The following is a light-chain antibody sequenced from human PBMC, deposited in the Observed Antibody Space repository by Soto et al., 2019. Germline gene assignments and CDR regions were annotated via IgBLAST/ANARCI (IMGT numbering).Light chain of an antibody. J-gene: IGKJ3*01. V-gene: IGKV1-33*01. CDR2: DAS. CDR1: QDISNY. Sequence: DIQMTQSPSSLSASVGDRVTITCQASQDISNYLNWYQQKPGKAPKLLIYDASNLGTGVPSRFSGSGSGTDFTFTISSLQPEDIATYYCQQYDSLPFTCGPGTKVDIK. CDR3: QQYDSLPFT.